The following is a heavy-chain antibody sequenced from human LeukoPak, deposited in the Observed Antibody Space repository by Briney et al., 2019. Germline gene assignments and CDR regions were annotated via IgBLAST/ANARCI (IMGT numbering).Heavy chain of an antibody. V-gene: IGHV1-69*06. CDR2: IIPIFGTA. J-gene: IGHJ6*03. CDR1: GGTFSSYA. CDR3: ARDSRADSFGIYYYYMDV. Sequence: GASVKVSCKASGGTFSSYAISWVRQAPGQGLEWMGGIIPIFGTANYAQKFQGRVTITADKSTSTAYMELSSLRSEDTAVYYCARDSRADSFGIYYYYMDVWGKGTTVTVSS. D-gene: IGHD3-10*01.